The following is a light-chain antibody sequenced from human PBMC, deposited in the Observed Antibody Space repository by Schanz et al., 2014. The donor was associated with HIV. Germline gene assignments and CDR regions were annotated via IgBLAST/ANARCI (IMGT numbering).Light chain of an antibody. CDR1: ASNIGHNY. Sequence: QSVLTQPPSVSAAPGQRVTISCSGSASNIGHNYVSWFQQFPGTTPKLLIYVTHQRPSEIPDRFSGSKTGTSATLAITGLQTEDEADYYCATWDATVSAVLFGGGTKLPVL. J-gene: IGLJ2*01. CDR3: ATWDATVSAVL. V-gene: IGLV1-51*01. CDR2: VTH.